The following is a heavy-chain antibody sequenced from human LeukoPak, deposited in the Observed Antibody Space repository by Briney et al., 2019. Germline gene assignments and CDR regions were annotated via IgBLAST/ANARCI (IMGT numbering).Heavy chain of an antibody. CDR2: IYYSGST. CDR3: ARNPLYYGMDV. CDR1: GGSISSYY. V-gene: IGHV4-59*01. J-gene: IGHJ6*02. Sequence: SETLPLTCTVSGGSISSYYWSWIRQPPGKGLEWIGYIYYSGSTNYNPSLKSRVTISVDTSKNQFSLKLSSVTAAGTAVYYCARNPLYYGMDVWGQGTTVTVSS.